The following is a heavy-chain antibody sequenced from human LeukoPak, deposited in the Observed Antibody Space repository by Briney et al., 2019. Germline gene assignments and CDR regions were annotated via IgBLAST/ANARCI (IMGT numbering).Heavy chain of an antibody. CDR2: IYYSGST. CDR1: GGSISSGDYY. Sequence: SQTLSLTCTVSGGSISSGDYYWSWIRQPPGKGLEWIGYIYYSGSTYYNPSLKSRVTISVDTCKNQFSLKLSSVTAADTAVYYCARDGPQLGVQKRGAFDIWGQGTMVTVSS. V-gene: IGHV4-30-4*01. CDR3: ARDGPQLGVQKRGAFDI. D-gene: IGHD7-27*01. J-gene: IGHJ3*02.